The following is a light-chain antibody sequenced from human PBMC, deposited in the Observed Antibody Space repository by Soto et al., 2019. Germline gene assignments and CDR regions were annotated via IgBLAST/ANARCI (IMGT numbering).Light chain of an antibody. Sequence: DLFLAQSPYALSVSLGARATISCKSSQTVLYSSNNKNFLAWYQQKPGQPPKLLIYWASTRESGVPDRFSGSGSGTDFTLTISSLQAEDVAVYYCHQYYSLPLTFGPGTKVDVK. J-gene: IGKJ3*01. CDR1: QTVLYSSNNKNF. CDR3: HQYYSLPLT. V-gene: IGKV4-1*01. CDR2: WAS.